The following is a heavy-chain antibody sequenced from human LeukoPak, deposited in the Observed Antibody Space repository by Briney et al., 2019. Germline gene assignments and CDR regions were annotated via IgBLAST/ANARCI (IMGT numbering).Heavy chain of an antibody. V-gene: IGHV3-13*01. J-gene: IGHJ3*01. CDR1: GFTFSSYD. Sequence: GGSLRLSCAASGFTFSSYDMHWVRQVPGKGLEWVSDIGSAGDSYYPGSVKGRFTISRDNAKNTLYLQMNSLRAEDTAVYYCARRSAAKDAFDFWGQGTMVTVSS. CDR2: IGSAGDS. CDR3: ARRSAAKDAFDF. D-gene: IGHD6-25*01.